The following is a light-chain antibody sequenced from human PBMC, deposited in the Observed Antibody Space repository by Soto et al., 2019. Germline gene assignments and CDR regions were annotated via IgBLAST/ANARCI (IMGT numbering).Light chain of an antibody. CDR1: SSDVGGYNY. CDR3: SSYTSSSTYV. CDR2: DVS. V-gene: IGLV2-14*01. J-gene: IGLJ1*01. Sequence: QSALTQPASMSGSPGQSITISCTGTSSDVGGYNYVSWYQQHPGKAPKLMIYDVSNRPSGVSNRFSGSKSGNTASLTISGLQAEDEADYYCSSYTSSSTYVFGTGTKVT.